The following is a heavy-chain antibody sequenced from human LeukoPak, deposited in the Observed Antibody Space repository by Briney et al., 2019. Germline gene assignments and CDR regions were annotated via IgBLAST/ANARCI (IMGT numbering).Heavy chain of an antibody. CDR1: GFTFSSYA. CDR3: AKDDGQSFGYSYVQYYSDY. V-gene: IGHV3-23*01. J-gene: IGHJ4*02. CDR2: ISGSGGST. D-gene: IGHD5-18*01. Sequence: GGSLRLSCAASGFTFSSYAMSWVRQAPGKGLEWVSAISGSGGSTYYADSVKGRFTISRDNSKNTLYLQMNSLRAEDTAVYYCAKDDGQSFGYSYVQYYSDYWGQGTLVTVSS.